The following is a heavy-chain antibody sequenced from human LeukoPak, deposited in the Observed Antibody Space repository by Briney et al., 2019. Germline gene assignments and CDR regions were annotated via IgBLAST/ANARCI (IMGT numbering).Heavy chain of an antibody. Sequence: GGSLRLSCAASGFTVSSNYMSWVRQAPGKGLEWVSVIYSGGSTYYADSVKGRFTISRDNSKNTLYLQMNSLRAEDTAVYYCARGKISYSSTWYQDYWGQGTLVTVSS. V-gene: IGHV3-66*01. CDR2: IYSGGST. CDR3: ARGKISYSSTWYQDY. D-gene: IGHD6-13*01. CDR1: GFTVSSNY. J-gene: IGHJ4*02.